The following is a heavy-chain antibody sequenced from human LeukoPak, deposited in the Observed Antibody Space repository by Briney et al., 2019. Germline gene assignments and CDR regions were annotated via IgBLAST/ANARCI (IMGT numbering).Heavy chain of an antibody. CDR3: ARHDPRDGHNYSPFDY. CDR2: IYYSGST. J-gene: IGHJ4*02. CDR1: GGSIRSSRYY. V-gene: IGHV4-39*01. D-gene: IGHD5-24*01. Sequence: SETLSLTCTVSGGSIRSSRYYWGWIRRPPGKGLEWIGSIYYSGSTYYNPSLKSRVTISVDTSKNQFSLKLSSVTAADTAVYYCARHDPRDGHNYSPFDYWGQGTLVTVSS.